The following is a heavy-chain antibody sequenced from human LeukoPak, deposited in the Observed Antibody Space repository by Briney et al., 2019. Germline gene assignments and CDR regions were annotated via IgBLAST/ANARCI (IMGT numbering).Heavy chain of an antibody. Sequence: ASVKVSCKATGYTFTSYDINWVRQATGQGLEWMGWMNPNSGNTGYAQRFQGRVTMTRNTSINTAYMELSSLRSEDTAMYYCARASGYSYGYDNWGQGTLVTVSS. D-gene: IGHD5-18*01. J-gene: IGHJ4*02. CDR2: MNPNSGNT. CDR1: GYTFTSYD. CDR3: ARASGYSYGYDN. V-gene: IGHV1-8*01.